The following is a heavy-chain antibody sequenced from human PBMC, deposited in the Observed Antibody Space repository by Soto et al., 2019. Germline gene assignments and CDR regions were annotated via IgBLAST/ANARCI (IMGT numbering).Heavy chain of an antibody. CDR2: IGTAGDT. J-gene: IGHJ6*03. D-gene: IGHD4-4*01. CDR3: ARASNYGYMDV. V-gene: IGHV3-13*01. CDR1: GFTFSSYD. Sequence: GGSLRLSCAASGFTFSSYDMHWVRQATGKGLEWVSAIGTAGDTYYPGSVKGRFTISRENAKNSLYLQMNSLRAGDTAVYYCARASNYGYMDVWGKGTTVTVSS.